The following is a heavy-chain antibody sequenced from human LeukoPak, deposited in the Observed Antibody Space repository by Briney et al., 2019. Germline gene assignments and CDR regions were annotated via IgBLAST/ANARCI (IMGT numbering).Heavy chain of an antibody. D-gene: IGHD3-10*01. J-gene: IGHJ3*02. CDR1: GFTFSNYW. V-gene: IGHV3-7*01. CDR2: MKHDGSEK. Sequence: GGSLKLSCAASGFTFSNYWMNWVRQAPGKGLEWVANMKHDGSEKYFLDSVKGRFTISRDNAKNSLYLQMNSLRAEDTAVYYCARDFTHPVPGTFDIWGQGTTVTVSS. CDR3: ARDFTHPVPGTFDI.